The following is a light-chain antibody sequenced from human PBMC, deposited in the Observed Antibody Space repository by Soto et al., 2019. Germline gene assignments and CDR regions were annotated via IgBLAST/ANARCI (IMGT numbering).Light chain of an antibody. V-gene: IGLV2-14*03. CDR3: SSYRRTSTLGV. J-gene: IGLJ1*01. CDR2: DVS. CDR1: SSDVGAYTY. Sequence: QSALTQPASVSGSPGQSITISCSGTSSDVGAYTYVSWYQVHPGEPPKLVIYDVSKRPSGVSNRFSGSKSGNTASLTISGLQAEDEGDYYCSSYRRTSTLGVFGTGTKVTVL.